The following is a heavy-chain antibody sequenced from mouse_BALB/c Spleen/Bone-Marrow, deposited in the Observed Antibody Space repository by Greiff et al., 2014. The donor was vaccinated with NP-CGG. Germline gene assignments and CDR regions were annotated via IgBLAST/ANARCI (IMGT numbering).Heavy chain of an antibody. CDR1: GFTFTDYF. D-gene: IGHD5-1*01. Sequence: EVKVVESGGGLVQPGGSLRLSCTTSGFTFTDYFMTWVRQPPGEALEWVSFIRNKPNGYTTEYNPSVKGRFTISRDNSQGILYLQMNTLRAEDSAIYYCARDYSGYFDFWGQGTTLTVSS. V-gene: IGHV7-3*02. J-gene: IGHJ2*01. CDR2: IRNKPNGYTT. CDR3: ARDYSGYFDF.